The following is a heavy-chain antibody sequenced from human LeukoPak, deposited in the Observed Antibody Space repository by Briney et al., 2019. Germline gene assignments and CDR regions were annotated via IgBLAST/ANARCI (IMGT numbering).Heavy chain of an antibody. CDR1: GFTFSSYD. D-gene: IGHD3-22*01. Sequence: GGSLRLSCAASGFTFSSYDMHWVRQATGKGLEWVSAIGTAGDTYYPGSVKGRFTISRENAKNPLYLQMNSLRAGDTAVYYCARGKYFYDSSGYYDYWGQGTLVTVSS. CDR3: ARGKYFYDSSGYYDY. V-gene: IGHV3-13*01. J-gene: IGHJ4*02. CDR2: IGTAGDT.